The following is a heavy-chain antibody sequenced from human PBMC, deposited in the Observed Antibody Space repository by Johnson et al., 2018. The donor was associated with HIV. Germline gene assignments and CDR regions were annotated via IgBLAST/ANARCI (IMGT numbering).Heavy chain of an antibody. CDR1: GFTFSSYG. CDR3: ARDEGGFYL. CDR2: ISYDGSNK. D-gene: IGHD2-15*01. J-gene: IGHJ3*01. Sequence: QVQLVESGGGVVQPGRSLRLSCAASGFTFSSYGMHWVRQAPGKGLEWVAVISYDGSNKYYVDSVKGRFTISRDNAKNLLFLQVSSLRAEDTAVYYCARDEGGFYLWGQGTRVTVSS. V-gene: IGHV3-30*03.